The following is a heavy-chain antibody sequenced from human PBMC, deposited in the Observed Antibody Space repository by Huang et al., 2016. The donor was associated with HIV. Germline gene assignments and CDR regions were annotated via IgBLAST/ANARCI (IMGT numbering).Heavy chain of an antibody. CDR3: ARDLWLRDLYYYYYMDV. J-gene: IGHJ6*03. CDR2: ISYDGSNK. Sequence: QAPGKGLEWVAVISYDGSNKYYADSVKGLFTISRDNSKNTLYLQMNSLRAEDTAVYYCARDLWLRDLYYYYYMDVWGKGTTVTVSS. D-gene: IGHD5-12*01. V-gene: IGHV3-30-3*01.